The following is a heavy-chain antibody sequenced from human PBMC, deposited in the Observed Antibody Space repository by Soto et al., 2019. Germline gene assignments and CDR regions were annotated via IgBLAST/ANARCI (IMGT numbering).Heavy chain of an antibody. V-gene: IGHV3-49*03. CDR1: GFTFGDYA. D-gene: IGHD6-19*01. Sequence: GGSLRLSCTASGFTFGDYAMSWFRQAPGKGLEWVGFIRSKTYGGTTEYAASVKGRFTISRDDSKSIAYLQMNSLKTEDTAVYYCTRPRAVAVAASYYFDYWGQGTLVTVSS. CDR3: TRPRAVAVAASYYFDY. J-gene: IGHJ4*02. CDR2: IRSKTYGGTT.